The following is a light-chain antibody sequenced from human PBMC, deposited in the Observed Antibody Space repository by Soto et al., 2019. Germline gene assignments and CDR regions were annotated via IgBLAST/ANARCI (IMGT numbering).Light chain of an antibody. V-gene: IGLV2-14*01. CDR3: SSYTSSSTLVV. CDR2: DVS. J-gene: IGLJ2*01. Sequence: QSALTQPASVSGSPGQSITISCTGTSSDVGGYNYVSWYEQRPGKAPKLMIYDVSKRPSGVSNRFSGSKSGNTASLTISGLQAEDEAAYYCSSYTSSSTLVVFGGGTKLTVL. CDR1: SSDVGGYNY.